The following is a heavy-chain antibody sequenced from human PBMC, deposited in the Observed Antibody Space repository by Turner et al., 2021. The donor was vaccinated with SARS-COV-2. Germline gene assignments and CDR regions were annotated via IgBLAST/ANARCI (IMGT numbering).Heavy chain of an antibody. CDR1: GFTVSSTY. J-gene: IGHJ4*02. V-gene: IGHV3-66*01. CDR2: IYSGGST. CDR3: ARDLEAAAGP. D-gene: IGHD6-13*01. Sequence: EVQLVESGGGLVQPGGSLRLSCVASGFTVSSTYMSWVRQAPGKGLEWVSVIYSGGSTYYADSVKGRFTISRDNSKNTLYLQMNSLRAEDTAVYYCARDLEAAAGPWGQGTLVTVSS.